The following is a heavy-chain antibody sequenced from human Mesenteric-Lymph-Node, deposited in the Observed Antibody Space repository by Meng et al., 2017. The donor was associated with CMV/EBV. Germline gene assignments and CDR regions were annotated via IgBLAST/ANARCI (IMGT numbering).Heavy chain of an antibody. CDR2: IYYSGST. J-gene: IGHJ4*02. V-gene: IGHV4-39*07. CDR1: GGSISSTAYY. D-gene: IGHD6-25*01. Sequence: SETLSLTCTVSGGSISSTAYYWGWIRQPPGKGLEWIGSIYYSGSTYYNPSLKSRVTISVDTSKNQFSLRLTSVTAADTAVYYCVSLPTAAAVRGYWGQGTLVTVSS. CDR3: VSLPTAAAVRGY.